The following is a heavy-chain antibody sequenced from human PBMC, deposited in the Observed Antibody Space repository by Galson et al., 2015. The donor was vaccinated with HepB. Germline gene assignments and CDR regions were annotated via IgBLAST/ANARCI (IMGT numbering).Heavy chain of an antibody. D-gene: IGHD3-22*01. V-gene: IGHV3-23*01. CDR1: GFTFSNYA. J-gene: IGHJ6*02. CDR3: AKGTGSSGYNYVTYGMDV. Sequence: SLRLSCAASGFTFSNYAMSWVRQAPGKGLEWVSVVTGSGGSTYYADSVKGRFTISRDNSKNALYLQMNSLRAEDTAIYYYAKGTGSSGYNYVTYGMDVWGQGTTVTVSS. CDR2: VTGSGGST.